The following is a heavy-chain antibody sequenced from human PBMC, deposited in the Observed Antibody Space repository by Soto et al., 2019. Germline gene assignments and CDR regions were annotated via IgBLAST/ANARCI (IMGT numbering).Heavy chain of an antibody. CDR2: FIPIFGTA. CDR1: GGTFSSYA. D-gene: IGHD2-15*01. CDR3: ARRAGYCSGGSCQPNFDY. J-gene: IGHJ4*02. Sequence: QVQLVQSGAEVKKPGSSVKVSCKASGGTFSSYAISWVRQAPGQGLEWMGGFIPIFGTANYAQKFQGRVTITTDESTSTAYMELSSLRSEDTAVYYCARRAGYCSGGSCQPNFDYWGQGTLVTVSS. V-gene: IGHV1-69*01.